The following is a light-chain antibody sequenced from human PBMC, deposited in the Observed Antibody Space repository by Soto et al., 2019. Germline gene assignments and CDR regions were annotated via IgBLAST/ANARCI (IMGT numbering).Light chain of an antibody. CDR3: QQYGSSLYT. CDR1: QSVSSSY. Sequence: EIVLTQSPGTLSLSPGERATLSRRASQSVSSSYLAWYQQKPGQAPRLLIYGASSRATGIPDRFSGSGSGTDFAVTISRLEPEDFAVYYCQQYGSSLYTFGQGTKLEIK. V-gene: IGKV3-20*01. J-gene: IGKJ2*01. CDR2: GAS.